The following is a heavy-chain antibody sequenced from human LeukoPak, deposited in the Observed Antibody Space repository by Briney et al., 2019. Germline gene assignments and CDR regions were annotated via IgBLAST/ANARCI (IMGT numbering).Heavy chain of an antibody. CDR3: ARGRYSYGPHYYYYLDV. D-gene: IGHD5-18*01. CDR2: IYYSGST. Sequence: SETLSLTCTVSGGSISSYYWSWIRQPPGKGLEWIGYIYYSGSTNYNPSLKSRVTMSVDTSKNQFSLKLSSVTAADTAVYYCARGRYSYGPHYYYYLDVWGKGTTVTISS. J-gene: IGHJ6*03. CDR1: GGSISSYY. V-gene: IGHV4-59*12.